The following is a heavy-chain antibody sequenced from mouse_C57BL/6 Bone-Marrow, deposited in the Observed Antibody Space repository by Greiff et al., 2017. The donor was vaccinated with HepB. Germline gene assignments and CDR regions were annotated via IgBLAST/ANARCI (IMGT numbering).Heavy chain of an antibody. CDR2: ISNGGGST. CDR3: ARQYYGSSWYFDV. V-gene: IGHV5-12*01. Sequence: EVQVVESGGGLVQPGGSLKLSCAASGFTFSDYYMYWVRQTPEKRLEWVAYISNGGGSTYYPDTVKGRFTISRDNAKNTLYLQMSRLKSEDTAMYYCARQYYGSSWYFDVWGTGTTVTVSS. CDR1: GFTFSDYY. J-gene: IGHJ1*03. D-gene: IGHD1-1*01.